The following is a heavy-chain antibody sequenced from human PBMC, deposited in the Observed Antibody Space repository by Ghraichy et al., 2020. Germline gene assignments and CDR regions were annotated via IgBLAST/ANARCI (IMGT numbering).Heavy chain of an antibody. CDR1: GFTFSSYE. D-gene: IGHD1-26*01. V-gene: IGHV3-48*03. J-gene: IGHJ3*02. Sequence: GGSLRLSCAASGFTFSSYEMNWVRQAPGKGLEWVSYISSSGSTIYYADSVKGRFTISRDNAKNSLYLQMNSLRAEDTAVYYCARDKGIYYLDAFDIWGQGTMVTVSS. CDR2: ISSSGSTI. CDR3: ARDKGIYYLDAFDI.